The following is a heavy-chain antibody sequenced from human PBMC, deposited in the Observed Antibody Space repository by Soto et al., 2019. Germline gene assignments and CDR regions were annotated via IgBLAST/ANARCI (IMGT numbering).Heavy chain of an antibody. D-gene: IGHD1-26*01. J-gene: IGHJ4*02. V-gene: IGHV3-13*01. Sequence: PGGSLRLSCAASGFTFSNYDMHWVRQATGKGLEWVSAIGIGGATYYPDSVEGRFTISRENAKNSLYLQMNGLTAGDTAVYYCVREAGRGSDGVPKLDYWCQGTPVTVSS. CDR2: IGIGGAT. CDR1: GFTFSNYD. CDR3: VREAGRGSDGVPKLDY.